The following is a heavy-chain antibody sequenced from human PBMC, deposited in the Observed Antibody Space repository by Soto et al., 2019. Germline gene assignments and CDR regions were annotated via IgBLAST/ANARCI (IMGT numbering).Heavy chain of an antibody. CDR2: IYHSGST. CDR1: GGSISSSNW. V-gene: IGHV4-4*02. CDR3: ARDPKGLPYGSGSQNYYGMDV. Sequence: QVQLQESGPGLVKPSGTLSLTCAVSGGSISSSNWWSWVRQPPGKGLEWIGEIYHSGSTNYNPSLKSRVTISVDKSKNQFSLKLSSVTAADTAVYYCARDPKGLPYGSGSQNYYGMDVWGQGTTVTVSS. J-gene: IGHJ6*02. D-gene: IGHD3-10*01.